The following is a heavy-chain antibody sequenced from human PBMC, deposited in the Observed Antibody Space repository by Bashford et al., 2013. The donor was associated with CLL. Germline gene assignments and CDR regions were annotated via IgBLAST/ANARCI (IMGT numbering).Heavy chain of an antibody. Sequence: ETLSLTCAVYGGSFSGYYWSWIRQPPREGAWSGLGKVNHSGSTNYNPSLKSRVTISVDTSKNQFSLKLSSVTAADTAVYYCARGPMIVVVINPGEPYYYYYYGMDVWGQGTTVTVSS. CDR2: VNHSGST. CDR1: GGSFSGYY. CDR3: ARGPMIVVVINPGEPYYYYYYGMDV. D-gene: IGHD3-22*01. J-gene: IGHJ6*02. V-gene: IGHV4-34*01.